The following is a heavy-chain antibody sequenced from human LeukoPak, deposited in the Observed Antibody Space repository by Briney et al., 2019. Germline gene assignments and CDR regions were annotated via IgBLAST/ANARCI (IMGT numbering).Heavy chain of an antibody. D-gene: IGHD6-19*01. J-gene: IGHJ4*02. Sequence: PGGSLRLSCAASGFTFSSYAMSWVRQAPGKGLEWVSGINSSGGSTYYADSVKGRFTISRDNAENSLYLQMNSLRAEDTAVYYCARHSSGLRWGQGTLVTVSS. CDR3: ARHSSGLR. V-gene: IGHV3-23*01. CDR2: INSSGGST. CDR1: GFTFSSYA.